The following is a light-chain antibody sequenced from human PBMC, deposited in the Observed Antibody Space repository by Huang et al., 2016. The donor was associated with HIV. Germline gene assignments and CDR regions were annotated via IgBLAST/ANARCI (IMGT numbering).Light chain of an antibody. Sequence: EIVLTQSPGTLSLSPGERATLSCRASQSVSSSYLAWYQQKPGQAPRLLIDGASSRATGIPDRFSGSGSGTDFTLTISRLEPEDFVGYYCQQYGSSPLTFGGGTKVEIK. CDR3: QQYGSSPLT. CDR2: GAS. J-gene: IGKJ4*01. CDR1: QSVSSSY. V-gene: IGKV3-20*01.